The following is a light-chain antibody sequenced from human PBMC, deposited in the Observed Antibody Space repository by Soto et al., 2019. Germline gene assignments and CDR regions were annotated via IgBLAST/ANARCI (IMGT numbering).Light chain of an antibody. CDR2: GAS. Sequence: EIVLRHSLSTLSVSTVSRFTLSCRASRSISRNLAWYQQSRGQAPRLLVYGASTRATGTPDRFSGGGSGTEFTLTISSLEPEDFAVYYCQQRSNWPPITFGQGTRLEVK. V-gene: IGKV3-11*01. CDR1: RSISRN. J-gene: IGKJ5*01. CDR3: QQRSNWPPIT.